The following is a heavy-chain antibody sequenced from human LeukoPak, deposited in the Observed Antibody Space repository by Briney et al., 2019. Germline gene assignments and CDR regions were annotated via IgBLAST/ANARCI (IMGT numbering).Heavy chain of an antibody. D-gene: IGHD3-22*01. V-gene: IGHV4-38-2*02. Sequence: KPSETLSLTCTVFGSSINSVYSWGWIRQPPGKGLEWIGSIYHNGNTYYNSSLKSRVTISVHTSENQFSLKLSSVTAADTAVYYYASYKTYYDSSGNPFDYWGQGTLVTVSS. CDR1: GSSINSVYS. CDR3: ASYKTYYDSSGNPFDY. CDR2: IYHNGNT. J-gene: IGHJ4*02.